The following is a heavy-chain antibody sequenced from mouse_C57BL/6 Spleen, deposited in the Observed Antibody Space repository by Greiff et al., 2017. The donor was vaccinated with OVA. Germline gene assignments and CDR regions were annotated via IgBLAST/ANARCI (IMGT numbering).Heavy chain of an antibody. CDR3: SRGGPAYYFDY. V-gene: IGHV1-22*01. CDR2: INPNNGGT. J-gene: IGHJ2*01. CDR1: GYTFTDYN. Sequence: EVKLQESGPELVKPGASVKMSCKASGYTFTDYNMHWVKQSHGKSLEWIGYINPNNGGTSYNQKFKGKATLTVNKSSSTAYMELRSLTSEDSAVYYCSRGGPAYYFDYWGQGTTLTVSS.